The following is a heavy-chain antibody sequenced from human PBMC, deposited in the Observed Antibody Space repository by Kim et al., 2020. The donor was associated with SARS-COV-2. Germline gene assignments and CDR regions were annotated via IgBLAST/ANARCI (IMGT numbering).Heavy chain of an antibody. V-gene: IGHV1-18*01. J-gene: IGHJ3*02. CDR1: GYTFTSYG. CDR3: ARGGAGKWELLRVAFDI. CDR2: ISAYNGNT. D-gene: IGHD1-26*01. Sequence: ASVKVSCKASGYTFTSYGISWVRQAPGQGLEWMGWISAYNGNTNYAQKLQGRVTMTTDTSTSTAYMELRSLRSDDTAVYYCARGGAGKWELLRVAFDIWGQGTMVTVSS.